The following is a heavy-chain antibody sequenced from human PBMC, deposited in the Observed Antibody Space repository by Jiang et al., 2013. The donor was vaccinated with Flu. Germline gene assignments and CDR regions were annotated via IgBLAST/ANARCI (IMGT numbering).Heavy chain of an antibody. CDR3: ARLAGTVTWTWYFDL. CDR2: IYPGDSDT. CDR1: GYSFTSYW. Sequence: ESLKISCKGSGYSFTSYWIGWVRQMPGKGLEWMGIIYPGDSDTRYSPSFQGQVTISADKSISTAYLQWSSLKASDTAMYYCARLAGTVTWTWYFDLWGRGTLVTVSS. V-gene: IGHV5-51*01. J-gene: IGHJ2*01. D-gene: IGHD4-17*01.